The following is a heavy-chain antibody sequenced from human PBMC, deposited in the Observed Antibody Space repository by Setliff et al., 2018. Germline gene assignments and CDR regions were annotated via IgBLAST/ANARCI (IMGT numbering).Heavy chain of an antibody. CDR3: ARGIEPLLPVPDY. J-gene: IGHJ4*02. V-gene: IGHV1-69*10. Sequence: ASVKVSCKASGGTFSSYAISWVRQAPGQGLEWMGGIITILGIANYAQKFQGRVTITADESTSTAYMELSSLRSEDTAVYYCARGIEPLLPVPDYWGQGTLVTVSS. CDR1: GGTFSSYA. D-gene: IGHD3-10*01. CDR2: IITILGIA.